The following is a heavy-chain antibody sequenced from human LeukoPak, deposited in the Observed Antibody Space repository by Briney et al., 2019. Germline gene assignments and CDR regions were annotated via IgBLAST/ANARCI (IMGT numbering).Heavy chain of an antibody. D-gene: IGHD3-9*01. J-gene: IGHJ5*02. V-gene: IGHV3-7*03. CDR3: ARELTYYDILTGYSPTAWFDP. CDR1: AFIFSYYW. Sequence: GGSLRLSCAPSAFIFSYYWMSWVRQAPGKGLEWVANIKQDGSEKRYVDSAKGRFTISRDNAENLLYLQMNNLRAEDTAVCYCARELTYYDILTGYSPTAWFDPWGQGTLVTVSS. CDR2: IKQDGSEK.